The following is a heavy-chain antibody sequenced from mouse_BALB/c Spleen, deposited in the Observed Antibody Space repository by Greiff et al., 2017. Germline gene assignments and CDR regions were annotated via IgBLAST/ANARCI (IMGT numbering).Heavy chain of an antibody. CDR1: GFTFSSYG. D-gene: IGHD2-2*01. Sequence: EVNVVESGGDLVKPGGSLKLSCAASGFTFSSYGMSWVRQTPDKRLEWVATISSGGSYTYYPDSVKGRFTISRDNAKNTLYLQMSSLKSEDTAMYYCARRGYDVAWFAYWGQGTLVTVSA. CDR2: ISSGGSYT. CDR3: ARRGYDVAWFAY. V-gene: IGHV5-6*02. J-gene: IGHJ3*01.